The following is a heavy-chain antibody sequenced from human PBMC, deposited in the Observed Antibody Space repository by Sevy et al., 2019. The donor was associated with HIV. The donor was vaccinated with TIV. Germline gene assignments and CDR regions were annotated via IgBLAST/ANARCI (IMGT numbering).Heavy chain of an antibody. CDR3: ARDLDNSGFSY. Sequence: GGSLRLSCAASGFTFSSYAMHWVRQAPGKGLEWVAVISYDGSNKYYADSVKGRFTISRDNSKNTLYLQMNSLRAEDTAVYYCARDLDNSGFSYWGQGTLVTVSS. CDR2: ISYDGSNK. V-gene: IGHV3-30-3*01. J-gene: IGHJ4*02. CDR1: GFTFSSYA. D-gene: IGHD3-22*01.